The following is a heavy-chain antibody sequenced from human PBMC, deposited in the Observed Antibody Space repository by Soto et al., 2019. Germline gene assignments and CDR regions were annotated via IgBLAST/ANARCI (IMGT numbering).Heavy chain of an antibody. Sequence: QVHLQESGPGLAKPSETLSLTCTISGASMNNYCWSWIRQSAGGRLGWIGRMNASGGSNYNPAVNSRALLSVEMSKNQYSLTLAAVTAADTAVYFWARDVSTGRGDFFESWGQGTLVSVSS. CDR3: ARDVSTGRGDFFES. V-gene: IGHV4-4*07. D-gene: IGHD1-1*01. J-gene: IGHJ4*02. CDR1: GASMNNYC. CDR2: MNASGGS.